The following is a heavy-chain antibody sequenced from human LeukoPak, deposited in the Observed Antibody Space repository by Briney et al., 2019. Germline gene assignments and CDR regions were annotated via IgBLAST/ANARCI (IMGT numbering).Heavy chain of an antibody. CDR3: AREQGRYDSSGYYY. CDR1: GFTFSSYW. J-gene: IGHJ4*02. Sequence: GGSLRLSCAASGFTFSSYWMSWGRQAPGEGLEWVANIKQDGGEKYYADSVKGRFTISRDNAKNSLYLQMNSLRAEDTAVYYCAREQGRYDSSGYYYWGQGTLVTVSS. CDR2: IKQDGGEK. D-gene: IGHD3-22*01. V-gene: IGHV3-7*01.